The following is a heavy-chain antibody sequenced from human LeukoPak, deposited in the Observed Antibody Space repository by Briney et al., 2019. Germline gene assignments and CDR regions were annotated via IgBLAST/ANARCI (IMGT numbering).Heavy chain of an antibody. Sequence: PSETLSLTCALSGGSISSYYWSWIRQPPGKGLEWIGYIYYRGSTNYNPSLKSRVTFSVDTSKNQFSLKLNSVTAADTAVYYCARGGDYGDLRYFDYWGQGTLVTVSS. CDR2: IYYRGST. CDR3: ARGGDYGDLRYFDY. CDR1: GGSISSYY. V-gene: IGHV4-59*01. D-gene: IGHD4-17*01. J-gene: IGHJ4*02.